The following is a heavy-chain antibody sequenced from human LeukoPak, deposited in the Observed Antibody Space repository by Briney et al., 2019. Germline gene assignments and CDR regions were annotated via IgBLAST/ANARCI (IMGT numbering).Heavy chain of an antibody. Sequence: SETLSLTCAVYGGSFSGYYWSWIRQPPGKGLEWIGEINHSGSTNYNPSLKSRVTISVDTSKNQLSLKLSSVTAADTAVYYCARVSRDFWSGYYTSYFDYWGQGTLVTVSS. CDR1: GGSFSGYY. J-gene: IGHJ4*02. CDR3: ARVSRDFWSGYYTSYFDY. V-gene: IGHV4-34*01. CDR2: INHSGST. D-gene: IGHD3-3*01.